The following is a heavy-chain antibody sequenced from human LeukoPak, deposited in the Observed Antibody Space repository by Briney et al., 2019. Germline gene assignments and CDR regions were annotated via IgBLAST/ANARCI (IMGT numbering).Heavy chain of an antibody. CDR3: AKDRSGGRWLDRWFDP. J-gene: IGHJ5*02. D-gene: IGHD6-19*01. Sequence: PGGSLRLSCAASGFTFSSYGMHWVRQAPGKGLEWVAVISYDGGNKYYADSVKGRFTISRDNSKNTLYLQMNSLRAEDTAVYYCAKDRSGGRWLDRWFDPWGQGTLVTVSS. CDR1: GFTFSSYG. CDR2: ISYDGGNK. V-gene: IGHV3-30*18.